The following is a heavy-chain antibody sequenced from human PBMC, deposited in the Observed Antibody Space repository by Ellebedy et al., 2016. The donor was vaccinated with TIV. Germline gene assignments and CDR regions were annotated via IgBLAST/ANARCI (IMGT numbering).Heavy chain of an antibody. CDR3: ATDGRYRNVGYGMDV. J-gene: IGHJ6*02. D-gene: IGHD1-26*01. CDR1: GFTFSSYS. Sequence: GESLKISCAASGFTFSSYSMNWVRQAPGKGLEWVAVIWYDGSNKYYADSVKGRFTISRDNSKNTLYLQMNSLRAEDTAVYYCATDGRYRNVGYGMDVWGQGTTVTVSS. V-gene: IGHV3-33*01. CDR2: IWYDGSNK.